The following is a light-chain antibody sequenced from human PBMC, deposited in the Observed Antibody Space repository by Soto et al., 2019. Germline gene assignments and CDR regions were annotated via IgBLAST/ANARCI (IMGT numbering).Light chain of an antibody. Sequence: QSALTQPPSVSGSPGQSVTISCTGTSSDVGSYNRVSWYQQPPGTAPKLMIYEVSNRPSGVPDRISGSESGNTASLTISGLQPEDEDDYCCSSYTSTSTYVFGTGTKVTVL. CDR2: EVS. J-gene: IGLJ1*01. CDR3: SSYTSTSTYV. CDR1: SSDVGSYNR. V-gene: IGLV2-18*02.